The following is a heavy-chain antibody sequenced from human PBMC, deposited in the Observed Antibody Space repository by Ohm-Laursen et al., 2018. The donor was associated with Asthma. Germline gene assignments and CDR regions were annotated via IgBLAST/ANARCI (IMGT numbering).Heavy chain of an antibody. CDR3: ARIGPEWELPGREYSLHH. CDR2: ISTASTFI. Sequence: SLRLSCAASGYSFSLYSIHWIRQAPGKGLEWVASISTASTFIYYADSVRGRFTTSRDNANDLVYLQMHDLRAEDTALYYCARIGPEWELPGREYSLHHWGEGTLVTVSS. CDR1: GYSFSLYS. V-gene: IGHV3-21*01. D-gene: IGHD1-26*01. J-gene: IGHJ1*01.